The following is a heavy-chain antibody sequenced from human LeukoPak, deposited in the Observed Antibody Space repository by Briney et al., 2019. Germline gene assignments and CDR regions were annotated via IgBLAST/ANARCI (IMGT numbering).Heavy chain of an antibody. CDR1: GFTFSNYW. Sequence: GGSLRLSCEGSGFTFSNYWMGWVRQAPGKGLQWVANIKTDGSEKYYVDSVKDRFTISRDNARNSLYLQMNSLRAEDTAVYYCARFETVAAKPIEHWGPGTLVTVSS. V-gene: IGHV3-7*01. D-gene: IGHD6-19*01. CDR2: IKTDGSEK. J-gene: IGHJ1*01. CDR3: ARFETVAAKPIEH.